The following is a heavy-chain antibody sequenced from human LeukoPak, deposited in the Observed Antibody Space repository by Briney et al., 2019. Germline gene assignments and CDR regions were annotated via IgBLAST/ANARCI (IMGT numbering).Heavy chain of an antibody. Sequence: PSQTLSLTCTVSGGSISSGSYYWSWIRQPAGKGLEWIGRIYTSGSTNYNPSLKSRVTISVDTSKNQFSLKLSSVTAADTAVYYCARAPEDGVGIYYFDYWGQGTLVTVSS. CDR2: IYTSGST. D-gene: IGHD1-26*01. V-gene: IGHV4-61*02. CDR1: GGSISSGSYY. CDR3: ARAPEDGVGIYYFDY. J-gene: IGHJ4*02.